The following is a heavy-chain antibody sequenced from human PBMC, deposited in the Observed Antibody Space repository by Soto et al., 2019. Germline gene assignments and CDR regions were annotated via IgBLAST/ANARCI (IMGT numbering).Heavy chain of an antibody. CDR1: GGSISSGGYY. J-gene: IGHJ5*02. Sequence: QVQLQESGPGLVKPSQTLSLTCTVSGGSISSGGYYWSWIRQHPGKGLEWIGYIYYSGSTYYNPSLKSRVTISVAPSKNQFSLKLRSVTAADTAVYYCARGELRFWFDPWGQGTLVTVSS. CDR2: IYYSGST. D-gene: IGHD1-26*01. V-gene: IGHV4-31*03. CDR3: ARGELRFWFDP.